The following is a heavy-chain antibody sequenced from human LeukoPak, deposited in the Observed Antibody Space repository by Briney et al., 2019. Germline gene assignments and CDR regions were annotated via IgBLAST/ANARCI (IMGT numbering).Heavy chain of an antibody. CDR3: ARGPNKSDGGNSGSAWFDP. V-gene: IGHV1-8*01. CDR2: MNPNSGNT. CDR1: GYTITTYD. Sequence: ASVKVSCKASGYTITTYDINWVRQATGQGLEWMGWMNPNSGNTGYAQKFQGRVTMTRNTSISTAYMELSSLRSEDTAVYYCARGPNKSDGGNSGSAWFDPWGQGTLVTVSS. D-gene: IGHD4-23*01. J-gene: IGHJ5*02.